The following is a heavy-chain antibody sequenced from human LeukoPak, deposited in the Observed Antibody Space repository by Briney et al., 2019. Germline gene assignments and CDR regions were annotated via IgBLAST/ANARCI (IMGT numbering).Heavy chain of an antibody. D-gene: IGHD5-12*01. CDR3: ARGYSGYDFGFWFDP. V-gene: IGHV4-59*12. J-gene: IGHJ5*02. CDR1: GGSISSYY. CDR2: IYYSGST. Sequence: SETLSLTCTVSGGSISSYYWSWIRQPPGKGLEWIGYIYYSGSTNYNPSLKSRVTISVDTSKNQFSLKLSSVTAADTAVYYCARGYSGYDFGFWFDPWGQGTLVTVSS.